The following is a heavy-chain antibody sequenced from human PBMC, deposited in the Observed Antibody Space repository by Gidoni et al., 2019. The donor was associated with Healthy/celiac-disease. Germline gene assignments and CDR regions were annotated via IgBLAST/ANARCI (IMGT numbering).Heavy chain of an antibody. CDR3: ARDSYYYYYDTTDAFDI. V-gene: IGHV3-48*03. Sequence: EVQLVESGGGLVQPGGSLRLSCAASGFTFSSYEMNWVRQAPGKGLEWVSYISSSGSTIYYADSVKGRFTISRDNAKNSLYLQMNSLRAEDTAVYYCARDSYYYYYDTTDAFDIWGQGTMVTVSS. J-gene: IGHJ3*02. CDR1: GFTFSSYE. CDR2: ISSSGSTI. D-gene: IGHD3-22*01.